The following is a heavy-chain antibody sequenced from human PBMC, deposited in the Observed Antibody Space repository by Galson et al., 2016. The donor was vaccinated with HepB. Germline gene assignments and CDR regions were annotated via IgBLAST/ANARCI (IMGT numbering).Heavy chain of an antibody. CDR3: ARGEIATPDAFDI. Sequence: TLSLTCTVSGGSINSGSYSWNWIRQPAGKGLEWIGRIYTTGTTNHNPSLKSRVIISVDTSKNQLSLKLGSVTAADTAVYYCARGEIATPDAFDIWGLGTMVSVSS. CDR1: GGSINSGSYS. D-gene: IGHD5-24*01. CDR2: IYTTGTT. J-gene: IGHJ3*02. V-gene: IGHV4-61*02.